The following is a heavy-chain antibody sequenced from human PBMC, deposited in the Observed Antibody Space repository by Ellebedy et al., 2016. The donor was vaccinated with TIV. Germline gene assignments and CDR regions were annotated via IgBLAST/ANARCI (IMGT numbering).Heavy chain of an antibody. CDR3: ARPRQRYNDAFDI. CDR1: GGPISDYY. D-gene: IGHD1-1*01. J-gene: IGHJ3*02. V-gene: IGHV4-4*09. Sequence: MPSETLSLTCTFPGGPISDYYWTWILQPPGKGMEWIGYRSNSGSAKYNASLQSRVTLSFATSKNQFSLRLASVTAADTAVDYCARPRQRYNDAFDIWGLGTMVTVSS. CDR2: RSNSGSA.